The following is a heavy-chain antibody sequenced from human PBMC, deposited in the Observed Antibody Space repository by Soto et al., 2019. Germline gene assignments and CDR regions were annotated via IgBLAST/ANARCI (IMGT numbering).Heavy chain of an antibody. D-gene: IGHD6-13*01. J-gene: IGHJ6*02. V-gene: IGHV3-30*18. CDR1: GFTFSSYV. CDR2: ISYDGSNK. Sequence: PGGSLRLSCAASGFTFSSYVMHCVRQAPGKGLEWVAVISYDGSNKYYADSVKGRFTISRDNSKNTLYLQMNSLRAEGTAVYYCAKHPAAYSWWTPTYGMDVWGQGTTVTVSS. CDR3: AKHPAAYSWWTPTYGMDV.